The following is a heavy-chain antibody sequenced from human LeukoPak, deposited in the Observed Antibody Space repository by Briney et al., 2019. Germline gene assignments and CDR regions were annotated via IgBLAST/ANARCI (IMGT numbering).Heavy chain of an antibody. D-gene: IGHD6-13*01. CDR2: INPSGGST. J-gene: IGHJ4*02. Sequence: ASVKVSCKASGYTFTSYYMHWVRPAPGQGIEWMGIINPSGGSTSYAKKFQGTVTITRAPSTRQVYMELSSLRSEDTAVYYCARRGTYSSSWYHYFDYWGQGALVTVSS. V-gene: IGHV1-46*01. CDR3: ARRGTYSSSWYHYFDY. CDR1: GYTFTSYY.